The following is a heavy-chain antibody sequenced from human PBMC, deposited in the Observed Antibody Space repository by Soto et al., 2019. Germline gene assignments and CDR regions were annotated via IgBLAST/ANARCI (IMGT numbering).Heavy chain of an antibody. D-gene: IGHD2-2*01. CDR1: GFTFSSYD. V-gene: IGHV3-48*01. J-gene: IGHJ6*02. CDR3: VKFYAAIYYYGMDV. Sequence: EVQLVESGGGLVQPGGSLRLSCAASGFTFSSYDMNWVRQAPGKGLEWVSYISRSSSTIYHADSVKGRFAISRDSAKNSLYLQMNSLRAEDTAVYDCVKFYAAIYYYGMDVWGQGTTVIVSS. CDR2: ISRSSSTI.